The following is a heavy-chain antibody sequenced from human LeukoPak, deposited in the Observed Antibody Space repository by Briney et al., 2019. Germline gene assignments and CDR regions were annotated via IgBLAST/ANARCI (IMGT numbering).Heavy chain of an antibody. V-gene: IGHV3-23*01. CDR2: ISSSGSTI. CDR1: GFTFSSYA. CDR3: AKAGAGTYYGIGS. D-gene: IGHD1-26*01. Sequence: PGGSLRLSCAASGFTFSSYAMSWVRQAPGKGLEWVSYISSSGSTIYYADSVKGRFTISRDNPNNTLSLQVNSLRAEDTAVYYCAKAGAGTYYGIGSWGQGTLVTVSS. J-gene: IGHJ4*02.